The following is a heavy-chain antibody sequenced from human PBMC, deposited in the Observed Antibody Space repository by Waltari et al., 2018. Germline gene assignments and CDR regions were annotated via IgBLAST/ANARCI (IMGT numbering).Heavy chain of an antibody. J-gene: IGHJ4*02. Sequence: QVQLVQSGAEVKKPGSSVKVSCKASGGTFSSYAISWVRPARGQGLEWMGGIIPIFGTANYAQKFQGRVTITADESTSTAYMELSSLRSEDTAVYYCARAPYCGGDCYSFFDYWGQGTLVTVSS. CDR3: ARAPYCGGDCYSFFDY. V-gene: IGHV1-69*01. D-gene: IGHD2-21*02. CDR1: GGTFSSYA. CDR2: IIPIFGTA.